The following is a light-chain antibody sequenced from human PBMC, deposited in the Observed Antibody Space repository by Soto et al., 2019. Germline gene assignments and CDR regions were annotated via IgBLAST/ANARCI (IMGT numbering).Light chain of an antibody. V-gene: IGKV3-11*01. CDR2: DAS. CDR3: QQRSNWLLFT. Sequence: EIVLTQSPATLSLSPGERATLSCRASQSVSSYLAWYQQKPGQAPRLLIYDASNRATGIPARFSGSGSGTYFTLTISSLEPEDFAVYYCQQRSNWLLFTFGPGTKVDIK. CDR1: QSVSSY. J-gene: IGKJ3*01.